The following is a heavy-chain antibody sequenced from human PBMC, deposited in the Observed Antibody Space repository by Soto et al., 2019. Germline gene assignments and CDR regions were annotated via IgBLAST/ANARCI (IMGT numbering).Heavy chain of an antibody. J-gene: IGHJ4*02. CDR2: IYSAGGT. D-gene: IGHD5-12*01. V-gene: IGHV3-53*01. Sequence: PGGSLRLSCAASGFTVSNNYMSWVRQAPGKGLEWVSVIYSAGGTYYADSVKGRFTISRDNSKNTLYLQMESLRDEDTAVYYCARSRDGYNFLRFDYWGQGTPVTVSS. CDR3: ARSRDGYNFLRFDY. CDR1: GFTVSNNY.